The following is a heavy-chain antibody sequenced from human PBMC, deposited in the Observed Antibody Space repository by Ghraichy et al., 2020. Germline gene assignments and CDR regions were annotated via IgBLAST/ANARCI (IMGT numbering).Heavy chain of an antibody. CDR2: ISGSGGST. CDR3: AKTPTYVWGSMGYFDY. CDR1: GFTFSSYA. Sequence: GGSLRLSCAASGFTFSSYAMSWVRQAPGKGLEWVSAISGSGGSTYYADSVKGRFTISRDNSKNTLYLQMNSLRAEDTAVCYCAKTPTYVWGSMGYFDYWGQETLVTVSS. D-gene: IGHD3-16*01. V-gene: IGHV3-23*01. J-gene: IGHJ4*02.